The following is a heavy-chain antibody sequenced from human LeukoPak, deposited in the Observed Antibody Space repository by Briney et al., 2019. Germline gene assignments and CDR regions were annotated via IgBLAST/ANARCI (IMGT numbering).Heavy chain of an antibody. CDR1: GFTFSSYS. CDR2: ISRSSSYI. Sequence: KPGGSLRLSCAASGFTFSSYSMSWVRQAPGKGLEWVSSISRSSSYIHYADSLKGRFTISRDNAKNSLFLQMNSLRAEDTAVYYCARSLEVDPWGQGTLVTVSS. J-gene: IGHJ5*02. V-gene: IGHV3-21*01. CDR3: ARSLEVDP.